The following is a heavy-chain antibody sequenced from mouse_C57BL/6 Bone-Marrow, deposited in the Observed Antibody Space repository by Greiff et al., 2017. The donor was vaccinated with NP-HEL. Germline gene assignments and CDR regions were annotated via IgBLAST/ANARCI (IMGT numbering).Heavy chain of an antibody. CDR1: GYTFTSYW. D-gene: IGHD1-1*01. CDR2: IHPNSGST. Sequence: VQLQQPGAELVKPGASVKLSCKASGYTFTSYWMHWVKQRPGQGLEWIGMIHPNSGSTNYNEKFKSKATLTVDKSSSTAYMQLSSLTSEDSAVYYCARWGYYYGSSFYFDYWGQGTTLTVSS. CDR3: ARWGYYYGSSFYFDY. J-gene: IGHJ2*01. V-gene: IGHV1-64*01.